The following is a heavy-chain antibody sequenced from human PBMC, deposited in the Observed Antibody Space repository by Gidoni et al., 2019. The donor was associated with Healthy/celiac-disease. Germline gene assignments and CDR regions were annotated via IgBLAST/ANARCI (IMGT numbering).Heavy chain of an antibody. CDR1: GYTFTSYY. J-gene: IGHJ4*02. D-gene: IGHD3-3*01. Sequence: QVQLVQSGAEVKKPGASVKVSCKASGYTFTSYYMHWVRQAPGQGLEWMGIINPSGGSTSYAQKFQGRVTMTRDTSTSTVYMELSSLRSEDTAVYYCARGQASYYDFWSGYYPEDYWGQGTLVTVSS. V-gene: IGHV1-46*01. CDR3: ARGQASYYDFWSGYYPEDY. CDR2: INPSGGST.